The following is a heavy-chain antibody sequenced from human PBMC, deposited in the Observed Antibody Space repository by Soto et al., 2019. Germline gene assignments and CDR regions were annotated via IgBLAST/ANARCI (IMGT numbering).Heavy chain of an antibody. D-gene: IGHD3-10*01. CDR2: IYYSGST. CDR1: GGSISSSSYY. CDR3: ASPSFPVLLWFGDVSRSGTPIDY. Sequence: ASETLSPTCTVSGGSISSSSYYWGWVRPPPGKGLEGVGSIYYSGSTYYNPSLKSRVTISVDTSKNQFSLKLSSVTAADTAVYYCASPSFPVLLWFGDVSRSGTPIDYWGQGTLVTVSS. J-gene: IGHJ4*02. V-gene: IGHV4-39*01.